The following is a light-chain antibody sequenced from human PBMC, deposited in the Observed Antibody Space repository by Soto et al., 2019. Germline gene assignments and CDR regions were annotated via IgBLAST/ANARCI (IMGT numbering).Light chain of an antibody. CDR2: GAS. V-gene: IGKV3-20*01. CDR3: QQYGSSPPIT. Sequence: EIVLTQSPGTPSLSPGERATLSCRASQSVSSSYLAWYQQKPGKAPRLLIYGASSSATGIPDRSSGSRSGTGFTLTISRLQPEDVAVYYCQQYGSSPPITFGQGTRLEIK. J-gene: IGKJ5*01. CDR1: QSVSSSY.